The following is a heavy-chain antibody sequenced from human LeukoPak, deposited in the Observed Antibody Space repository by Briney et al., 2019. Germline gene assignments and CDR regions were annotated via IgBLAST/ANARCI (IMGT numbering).Heavy chain of an antibody. CDR2: ISSDGITT. Sequence: GRSLRLSCAASGFTFSSSWMHWVRQVPGKGLVWVSRISSDGITTNYADCVKGRFTISRDNAKNTVYLQMNSLRAEDTAVYYCARMEVAWGQGTIVTVSS. CDR3: ARMEVA. D-gene: IGHD3-3*01. CDR1: GFTFSSSW. V-gene: IGHV3-74*01. J-gene: IGHJ3*01.